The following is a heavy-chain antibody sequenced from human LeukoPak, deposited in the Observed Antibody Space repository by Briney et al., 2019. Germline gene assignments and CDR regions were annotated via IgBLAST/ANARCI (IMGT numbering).Heavy chain of an antibody. Sequence: PGGSLRLSCAASGFTFSSYSMNWVRQAPGKGLEWVSSISSSSSYIYYADSVKGRFTISRDNAKNSLYLQMNSLRAEDTAVYYCARKYSSSWSPSAFDIWGQGTMVTVSS. V-gene: IGHV3-21*01. CDR2: ISSSSSYI. CDR1: GFTFSSYS. D-gene: IGHD6-13*01. CDR3: ARKYSSSWSPSAFDI. J-gene: IGHJ3*02.